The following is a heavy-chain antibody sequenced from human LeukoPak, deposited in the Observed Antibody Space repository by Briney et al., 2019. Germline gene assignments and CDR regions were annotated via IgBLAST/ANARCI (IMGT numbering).Heavy chain of an antibody. J-gene: IGHJ4*02. CDR2: IYHSGST. Sequence: PSETLSLTCAVSGGSISSSNWWSWVRQPPGKGLEWIGEIYHSGSTNYNPPLKSRVTISVDKSKNQFSLKLSSVTAADTAVYYCASRSKYSGWYPRAFDYWGQGTLVTVSS. D-gene: IGHD6-19*01. CDR3: ASRSKYSGWYPRAFDY. V-gene: IGHV4-4*02. CDR1: GGSISSSNW.